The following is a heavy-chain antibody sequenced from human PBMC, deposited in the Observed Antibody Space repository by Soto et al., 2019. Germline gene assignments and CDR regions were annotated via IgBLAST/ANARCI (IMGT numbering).Heavy chain of an antibody. Sequence: SETLSLTCTVSGGSISGYDWSRIRQPPGKGLEWIGYIYYSGSINYSPSLKSRVTISVDTSKNQFPLKLSSVTAADTAVYYCARFRSAAGTGGTNWFDPWGQGTLVSVSS. J-gene: IGHJ5*02. CDR3: ARFRSAAGTGGTNWFDP. CDR2: IYYSGSI. CDR1: GGSISGYD. D-gene: IGHD6-13*01. V-gene: IGHV4-59*01.